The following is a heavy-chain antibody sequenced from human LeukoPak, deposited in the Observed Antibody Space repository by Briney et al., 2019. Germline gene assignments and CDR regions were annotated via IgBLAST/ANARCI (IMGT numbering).Heavy chain of an antibody. D-gene: IGHD3-22*01. CDR2: INHSGST. CDR3: ARGRPRRRYYDSSGYYYDSRSTTYYFDY. CDR1: GGSFSGYY. V-gene: IGHV4-34*01. Sequence: PSETLSLTCAVYGGSFSGYYWSWIRQPPGKGLEWIGEINHSGSTNYNPSLESRVTISVDTSKNQFSLKLSSVTAADTAVYYCARGRPRRRYYDSSGYYYDSRSTTYYFDYWGQGTLVTVSS. J-gene: IGHJ4*02.